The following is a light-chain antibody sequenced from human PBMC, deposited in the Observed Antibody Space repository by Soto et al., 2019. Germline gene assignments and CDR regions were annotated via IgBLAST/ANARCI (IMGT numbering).Light chain of an antibody. J-gene: IGKJ4*01. CDR3: HQSYSTPPLT. CDR1: QSISSY. CDR2: AAS. Sequence: DIQMTQSPSSLSASVGDRVTITCRASQSISSYLNWYQQKPGKAPKLLIYAASSLQSGVPSMFSGSGSGTDFTLTLSSLQPEAFATYCCHQSYSTPPLTFCGGTKVEIK. V-gene: IGKV1-39*01.